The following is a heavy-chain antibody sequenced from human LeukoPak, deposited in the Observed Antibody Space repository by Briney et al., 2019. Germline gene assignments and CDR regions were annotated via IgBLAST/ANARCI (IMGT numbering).Heavy chain of an antibody. J-gene: IGHJ4*02. V-gene: IGHV1-2*02. CDR3: ARVGTVDTAMVTLFGDLYYFDY. CDR2: INPNSGGT. Sequence: SVKVSCKASGYTFTGYYMHLVRQAPGQGLEWMGLINPNSGGTNYAQKFQGRVTMTRDTSISTAYMELSRLRSDDTAVYYCARVGTVDTAMVTLFGDLYYFDYWGQGTLVTVSS. CDR1: GYTFTGYY. D-gene: IGHD5-18*01.